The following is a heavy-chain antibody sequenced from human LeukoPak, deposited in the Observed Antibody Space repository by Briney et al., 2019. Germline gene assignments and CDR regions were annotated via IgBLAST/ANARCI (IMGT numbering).Heavy chain of an antibody. CDR1: GDSVSSNSAA. Sequence: SQTLSLTCAISGDSVSSNSAAWNWIRQSPSRGLEWLGRTYYMSKWYNDYAVSVKSRITINPDTSKNQFSLQLNSVTPEDTAVYYCARAKLGWYSSSFTTPFFDYWGQGTLVTVSS. J-gene: IGHJ4*02. CDR3: ARAKLGWYSSSFTTPFFDY. V-gene: IGHV6-1*01. D-gene: IGHD6-13*01. CDR2: TYYMSKWYN.